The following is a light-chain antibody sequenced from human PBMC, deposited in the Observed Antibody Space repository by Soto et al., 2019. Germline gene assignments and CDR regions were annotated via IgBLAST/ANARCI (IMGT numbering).Light chain of an antibody. CDR1: QSVSSK. J-gene: IGKJ1*01. CDR3: QQYNNGPGT. Sequence: EIVLTQSPGTLSVSPGERATLSCRASQSVSSKLAWYQQKPGQAPRLLFYGASTGATGIPARFSGRWSETEFPRITSSAHSENLEVYCCQQYNNGPGTFGQGTKVDIK. V-gene: IGKV3-15*01. CDR2: GAS.